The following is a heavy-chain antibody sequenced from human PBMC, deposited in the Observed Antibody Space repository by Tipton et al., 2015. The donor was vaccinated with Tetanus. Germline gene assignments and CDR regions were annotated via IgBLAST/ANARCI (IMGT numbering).Heavy chain of an antibody. V-gene: IGHV4-31*02. CDR3: ARDQGGGRVVRLNWFDP. CDR1: GDSISSGGYF. Sequence: LRLSCNVSGDSISSGGYFWSWIRQHPVKGLEWIGYIYYSGDAFYNPSLKSRVTISVDTSKNQFSLKLSSVTAADTAVYYCARDQGGGRVVRLNWFDPWGPGTLVTVSS. CDR2: IYYSGDA. D-gene: IGHD6-6*01. J-gene: IGHJ5*02.